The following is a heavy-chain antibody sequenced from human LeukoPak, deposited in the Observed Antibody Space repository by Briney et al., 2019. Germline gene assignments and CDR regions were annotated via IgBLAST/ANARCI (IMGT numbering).Heavy chain of an antibody. CDR1: GFTFSNYP. V-gene: IGHV3-23*01. J-gene: IGHJ5*02. CDR3: VKDLYSHGWYNYFGP. Sequence: GGSLRLSCAASGFTFSNYPMSWVRQAPGKGLEWVSVISGSGGSTSYAYSVKGRFTISRDNSKNTLYLQMNSLRVEDTAVYYCVKDLYSHGWYNYFGPWGQGNLGTVSA. D-gene: IGHD1-26*01. CDR2: ISGSGGST.